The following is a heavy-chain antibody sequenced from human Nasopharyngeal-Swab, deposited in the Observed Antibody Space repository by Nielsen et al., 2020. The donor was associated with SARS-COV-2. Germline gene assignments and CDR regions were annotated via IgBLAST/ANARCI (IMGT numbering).Heavy chain of an antibody. Sequence: GESLKISCAASGFTFSSYDMHWVRQAPGKGLEWVAVIWYDGSNKYYADSVKGRFTISRDNSKNTLYLQMNSLRAEDTAVYYCARENDYADEYYFDYWGQGTLVTVSS. CDR3: ARENDYADEYYFDY. J-gene: IGHJ4*02. CDR2: IWYDGSNK. CDR1: GFTFSSYD. D-gene: IGHD4-17*01. V-gene: IGHV3-33*08.